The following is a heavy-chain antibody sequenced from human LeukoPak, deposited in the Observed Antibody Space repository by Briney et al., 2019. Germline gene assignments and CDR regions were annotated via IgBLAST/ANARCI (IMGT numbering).Heavy chain of an antibody. CDR1: GGSFSGYY. D-gene: IGHD6-13*01. V-gene: IGHV4-34*01. CDR2: INHSGST. J-gene: IGHJ6*03. Sequence: SETLSLTCAVYGGSFSGYYWSWIRQPPGKGLEWIGEINHSGSTNYNPSLKSRVTISVDTSKNQFSLKLSSVTAADTAVYYCARRLVCLYSSSWYYYYYYMDVWGKGTTVTVSS. CDR3: ARRLVCLYSSSWYYYYYYMDV.